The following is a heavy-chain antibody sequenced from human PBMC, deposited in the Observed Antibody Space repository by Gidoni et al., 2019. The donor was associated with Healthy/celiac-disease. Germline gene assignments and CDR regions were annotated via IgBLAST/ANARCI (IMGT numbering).Heavy chain of an antibody. D-gene: IGHD5-18*01. Sequence: EVQLVESGGGLVQPGRSLRLSCAASGFTFDDYAMHWGRQAPGKGLEWVSGISWNSGSIGYADSVKGRFTISRDNAKNSLYLQMNSLRAEDTALYYCAKDKRGYSYGYYDYWGQGTLVTVSS. J-gene: IGHJ4*02. V-gene: IGHV3-9*01. CDR2: ISWNSGSI. CDR3: AKDKRGYSYGYYDY. CDR1: GFTFDDYA.